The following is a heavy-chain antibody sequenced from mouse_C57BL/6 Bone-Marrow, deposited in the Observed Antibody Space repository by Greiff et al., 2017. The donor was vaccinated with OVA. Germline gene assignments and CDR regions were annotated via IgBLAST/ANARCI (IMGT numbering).Heavy chain of an antibody. CDR1: GYSFTDYN. J-gene: IGHJ1*03. D-gene: IGHD1-1*01. Sequence: EVQLQQSGPELVKPGASVKISCKASGYSFTDYNMNWVKQSNGKSLEWIGVINPNYGTTSYNQKFKSKATLTVDQSYNTAFMQINSLTSEDSAVYYCETAFYYSGSSYRWGYFDVWGTGTTVTVSS. V-gene: IGHV1-39*01. CDR2: INPNYGTT. CDR3: ETAFYYSGSSYRWGYFDV.